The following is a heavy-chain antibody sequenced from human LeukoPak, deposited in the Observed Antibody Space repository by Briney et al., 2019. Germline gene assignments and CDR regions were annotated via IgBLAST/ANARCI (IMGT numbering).Heavy chain of an antibody. CDR3: ASSNHYYDSSGPEYFQH. D-gene: IGHD3-22*01. CDR2: IHYRGST. V-gene: IGHV4-59*11. Sequence: PSETLSLTCSVSGASISSHYWSWIRQPPGKGLEWIGYIHYRGSTNYNPSLKSRVTISEDTSRNQFSLKLSSVTAADTAIYYCASSNHYYDSSGPEYFQHWGQGTLVTVSS. J-gene: IGHJ1*01. CDR1: GASISSHY.